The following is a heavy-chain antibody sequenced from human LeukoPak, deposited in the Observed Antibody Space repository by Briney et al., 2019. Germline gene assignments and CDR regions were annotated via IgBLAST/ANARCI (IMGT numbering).Heavy chain of an antibody. CDR3: ARDQQYSSGWYNWFDP. V-gene: IGHV4-4*02. CDR1: GGSISSSNW. Sequence: PSGTLSLTCAVSGGSISSSNWWSWVRQPPGKGLEWIGEIYHSGSTNYNPSLKSRVTISVDKSKNQFSLKLSPVTAADTAVYYCARDQQYSSGWYNWFDPWGQGTLVTVSS. CDR2: IYHSGST. D-gene: IGHD6-19*01. J-gene: IGHJ5*02.